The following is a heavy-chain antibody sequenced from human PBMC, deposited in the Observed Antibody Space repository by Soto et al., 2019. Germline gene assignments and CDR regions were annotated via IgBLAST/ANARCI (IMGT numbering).Heavy chain of an antibody. CDR3: ARGSSYPDYYYGMDF. V-gene: IGHV1-69*01. Sequence: QVQLVQSGAEVKKPGSSVKVSCKASGGTFRSYAISWVRQAPGQGLALMGGIIPIFGTANYAQKFQGRVTITADESTSTAYMELSSLRSEDTAVYYCARGSSYPDYYYGMDFLGQGTTVTVSS. J-gene: IGHJ6*02. CDR1: GGTFRSYA. CDR2: IIPIFGTA.